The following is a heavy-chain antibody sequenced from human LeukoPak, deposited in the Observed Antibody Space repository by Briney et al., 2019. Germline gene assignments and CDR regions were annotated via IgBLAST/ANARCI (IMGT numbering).Heavy chain of an antibody. CDR3: XXXXXXRAVYYYYGMDV. Sequence: GGSLRLSCAASGFTFSGYGMHWVRQAPGKGLEWVAVIWYDGSNKYYADSVKGRFTISRDNSKNTLYLQMNSLRAEDTAVYYXXXXXXXRAVYYYYGMDVWGQGTTVTVSS. V-gene: IGHV3-33*01. CDR1: GFTFSGYG. CDR2: IWYDGSNK. J-gene: IGHJ6*02.